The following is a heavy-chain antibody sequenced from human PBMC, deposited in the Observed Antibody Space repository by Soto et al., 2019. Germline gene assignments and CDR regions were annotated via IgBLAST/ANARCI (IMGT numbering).Heavy chain of an antibody. CDR2: IIPIFGTA. Sequence: QVQLVQSGAEVKKPGSSVKVSCKASGGTFSSYAISWERQAPGPALEWMGGIIPIFGTANYAQKFQGRVTITAEDSTTAAYMELSSPRSADTAVYYWARDDEISVAVHYSYYGMDVWGQGNTVTVSS. J-gene: IGHJ6*02. V-gene: IGHV1-69*01. CDR3: ARDDEISVAVHYSYYGMDV. CDR1: GGTFSSYA. D-gene: IGHD3-16*02.